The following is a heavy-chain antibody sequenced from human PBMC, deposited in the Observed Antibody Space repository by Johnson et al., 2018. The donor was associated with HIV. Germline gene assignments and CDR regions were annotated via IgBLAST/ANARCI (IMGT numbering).Heavy chain of an antibody. D-gene: IGHD2-8*01. CDR3: ARAPHICTNAICLDAFDI. CDR1: GFIFDDYG. CDR2: INWNGGST. J-gene: IGHJ3*02. Sequence: EQLVVSGGGVVRPGGSLRLSCVASGFIFDDYGMSWVRQVPGKGLEWVSDINWNGGSTGYADSVQGRLTISRDNAKNSLYLHMTSLRAEDTALYYCARAPHICTNAICLDAFDIWGQGTMVTVSS. V-gene: IGHV3-20*04.